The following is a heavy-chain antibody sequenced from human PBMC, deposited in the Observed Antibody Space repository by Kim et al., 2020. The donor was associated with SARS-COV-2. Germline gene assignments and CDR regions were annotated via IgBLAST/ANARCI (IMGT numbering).Heavy chain of an antibody. CDR1: GGSISSGDYY. Sequence: SETLSLTCTVSGGSISSGDYYWSWIRQPPGKGLEWIGYIYYSGSTYYNPSLKSRVTISVDTSKNQFSLKLSSVTAADTAVYYCARDNPYNSNYDDYWGQGTLVTVSS. V-gene: IGHV4-30-4*01. D-gene: IGHD1-1*01. CDR2: IYYSGST. CDR3: ARDNPYNSNYDDY. J-gene: IGHJ4*02.